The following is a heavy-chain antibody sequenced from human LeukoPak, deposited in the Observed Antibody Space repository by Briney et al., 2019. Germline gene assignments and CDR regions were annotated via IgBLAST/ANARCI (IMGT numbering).Heavy chain of an antibody. Sequence: GGSLRLSCAASGFTVSSNYMSWIRQAPGKGLEWVSIIYSGGSTYYADSVKGRFTISRDNSKNTLYLQMNSLRAEDTAVYYCASGYSSGYFDYWGQGTLVTVSS. D-gene: IGHD6-19*01. CDR1: GFTVSSNY. J-gene: IGHJ4*02. CDR3: ASGYSSGYFDY. V-gene: IGHV3-53*01. CDR2: IYSGGST.